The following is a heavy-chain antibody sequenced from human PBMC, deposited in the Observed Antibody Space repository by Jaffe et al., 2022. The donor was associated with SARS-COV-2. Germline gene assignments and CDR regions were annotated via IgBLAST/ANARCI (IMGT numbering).Heavy chain of an antibody. CDR2: ISDSGGLT. D-gene: IGHD6-19*01. J-gene: IGHJ4*02. CDR1: GFRFSNQA. CDR3: VKDAARRSGWYYFDY. V-gene: IGHV3-23*04. Sequence: EVQLVESGGGLVQPGGSLRLSCEASGFRFSNQAMAWVRQARGKGLDWVSVISDSGGLTYYADSVKGRFTISRDNSKNTLYLQMNSLRAEDTAVYYCVKDAARRSGWYYFDYWGQGTLVTVSS.